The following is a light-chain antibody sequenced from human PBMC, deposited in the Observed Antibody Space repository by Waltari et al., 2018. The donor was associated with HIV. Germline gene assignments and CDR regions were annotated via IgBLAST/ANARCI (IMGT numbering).Light chain of an antibody. CDR2: RNT. Sequence: QSVLTQPPSASGTPGQRVTISCSGSSSNIGSNYIYWYQQLPGPAPKLLIYRNTQRPSGVPDRFSGSKSGTSASLAISGLRSEDEADYSCAAWDDSLSGWVFGGGTKLTVL. CDR3: AAWDDSLSGWV. CDR1: SSNIGSNY. V-gene: IGLV1-47*01. J-gene: IGLJ3*02.